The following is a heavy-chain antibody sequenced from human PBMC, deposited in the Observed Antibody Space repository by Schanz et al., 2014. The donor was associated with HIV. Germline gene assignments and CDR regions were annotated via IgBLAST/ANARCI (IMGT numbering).Heavy chain of an antibody. CDR1: GLTFASYG. J-gene: IGHJ6*02. Sequence: QVQLVESGGGVVQPGRSLRLSCAASGLTFASYGMHWVRQAPGKGLEWVALISYDGSDKYYADSVKGRFTISRDNSKNTVYLQMNGLRAEDTAVYYCANSGYCTNGICYTRGDGMDVWGQGTTVTVSS. CDR3: ANSGYCTNGICYTRGDGMDV. D-gene: IGHD2-8*01. V-gene: IGHV3-30*18. CDR2: ISYDGSDK.